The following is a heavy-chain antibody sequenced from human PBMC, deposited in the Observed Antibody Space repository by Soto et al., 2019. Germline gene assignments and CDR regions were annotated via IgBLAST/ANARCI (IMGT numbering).Heavy chain of an antibody. Sequence: QVQLVQSGAEVKKPGASVKVSCKASGYTFTSYDINWVRQATGQGLEWMGWMNPNSGNTGYAQKFQGRVTITTNTSISTAYMELRMVRSKDTAVYYCARELSGGSCMDVWGQGTTVTVSS. J-gene: IGHJ6*02. D-gene: IGHD3-10*01. CDR2: MNPNSGNT. V-gene: IGHV1-8*01. CDR3: ARELSGGSCMDV. CDR1: GYTFTSYD.